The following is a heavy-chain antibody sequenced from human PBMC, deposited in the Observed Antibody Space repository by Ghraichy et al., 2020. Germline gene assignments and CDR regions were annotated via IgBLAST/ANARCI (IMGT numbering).Heavy chain of an antibody. J-gene: IGHJ6*02. CDR2: ISWDGGST. V-gene: IGHV3-43*01. Sequence: GGSLRLSCAASGFTVDDYTMHWVRQAPGKGLEWVSLISWDGGSTYYADSVKGRFTISRDNSKNSLYLQMNSLRTEDTALYYCAKEGYYYYGMDVWGQGTTVTVPS. CDR1: GFTVDDYT. CDR3: AKEGYYYYGMDV.